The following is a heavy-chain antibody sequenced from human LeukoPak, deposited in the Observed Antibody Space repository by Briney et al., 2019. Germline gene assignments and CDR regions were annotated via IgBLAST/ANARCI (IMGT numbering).Heavy chain of an antibody. D-gene: IGHD4-23*01. Sequence: GGSLRLSCAASGFTFSSYGMHWVRQAPGKGLEWVASIRYDESNKYYADSVKGRFTISRDNSKNTLHLQMNSLKVEDTAVYYCAKGYGGSHFDYWGQGALVAVSS. CDR3: AKGYGGSHFDY. CDR1: GFTFSSYG. CDR2: IRYDESNK. V-gene: IGHV3-30*02. J-gene: IGHJ4*02.